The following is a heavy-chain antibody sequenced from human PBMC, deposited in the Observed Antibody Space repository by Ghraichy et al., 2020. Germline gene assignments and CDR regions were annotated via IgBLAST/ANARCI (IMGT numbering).Heavy chain of an antibody. Sequence: GGSLRLSCSASGFTFSSYAMHWVRQAPGKGLEYVSAISSNGGSTYYADSVKGRFTISRDNSKNTLYLQMSSLRAEDTAVYYCVKKSRSGSGYYFDYWGQGTLVTVSS. V-gene: IGHV3-64D*06. J-gene: IGHJ4*02. CDR3: VKKSRSGSGYYFDY. CDR1: GFTFSSYA. CDR2: ISSNGGST. D-gene: IGHD3-3*01.